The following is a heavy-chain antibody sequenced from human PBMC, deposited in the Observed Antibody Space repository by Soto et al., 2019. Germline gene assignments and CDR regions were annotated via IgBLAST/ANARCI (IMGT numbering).Heavy chain of an antibody. CDR3: ARSFYMGGWFDP. V-gene: IGHV4-39*01. CDR1: GVSIISRDYY. Sequence: SETLSLTCTVSGVSIISRDYYWGWIRQPPGKGLEWIGSIFTGARTYYNPSLKSRVTISVDTSKNQFSLKVTSVTAADTAVYYCARSFYMGGWFDPWGQGTLVTVSS. D-gene: IGHD3-16*02. J-gene: IGHJ5*02. CDR2: IFTGART.